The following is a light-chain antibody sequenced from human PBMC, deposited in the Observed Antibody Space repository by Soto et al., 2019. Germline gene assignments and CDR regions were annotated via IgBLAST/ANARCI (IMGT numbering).Light chain of an antibody. CDR1: QSVSSSS. J-gene: IGKJ5*01. CDR3: QQRSNWPFT. Sequence: EPVLTQSPGTLSLSPGERATLSCSAGQSVSSSSLAWYQQKPGQAPRLLIYDASSRATGIPARFSGSGSGTDFTLTISSLEPEDFAVYYCQQRSNWPFTFGQGTRLEIK. V-gene: IGKV3D-20*02. CDR2: DAS.